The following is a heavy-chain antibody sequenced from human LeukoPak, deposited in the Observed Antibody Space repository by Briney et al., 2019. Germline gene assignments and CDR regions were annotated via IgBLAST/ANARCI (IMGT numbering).Heavy chain of an antibody. CDR1: GFTFSSYE. D-gene: IGHD3-9*01. CDR3: AKGKMTAYLSWFDP. V-gene: IGHV3-23*01. Sequence: GRSLRLSCAASGFTFSSYEMNWVRQAPGKGLEWVSVISPSGDTSYYADSVKGRFTISRDNSRNTLNLQMSSLRAEDTAIYYCAKGKMTAYLSWFDPWGQGTLVTVSS. CDR2: ISPSGDTS. J-gene: IGHJ5*02.